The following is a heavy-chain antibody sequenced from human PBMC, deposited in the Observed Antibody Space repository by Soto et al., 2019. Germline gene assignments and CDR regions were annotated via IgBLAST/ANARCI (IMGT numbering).Heavy chain of an antibody. CDR1: GYTFTGYY. J-gene: IGHJ3*02. Sequence: QVQLVQSGAEVKKPGASVKVSCKASGYTFTGYYMHWVRQAPGQGLEWMGWINPNSGGTNYAQKFQGWVTMTRDTSSSTAYMELSRLSSDDTAVYYWARDESGSYPGAFAIWGQGTMVPFSA. CDR2: INPNSGGT. CDR3: ARDESGSYPGAFAI. D-gene: IGHD1-26*01. V-gene: IGHV1-2*04.